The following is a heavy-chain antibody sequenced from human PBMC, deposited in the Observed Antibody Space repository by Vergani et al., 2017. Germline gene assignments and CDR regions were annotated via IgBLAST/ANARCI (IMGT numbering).Heavy chain of an antibody. D-gene: IGHD6-13*01. J-gene: IGHJ6*03. CDR2: ISWNSGSI. V-gene: IGHV3-9*01. CDR1: GFTFDDYA. Sequence: EVQLVESGGGLVQPGRSLRLSCAASGFTFDDYAMHWVRQAPGKGLEWVSCISWNSGSIDYADSVKGRFTISRDNAKNSLYLQMNSLRAEDTALYYCAXAGIAAADIYYCYYYMDVWGKGTTVTVSS. CDR3: AXAGIAAADIYYCYYYMDV.